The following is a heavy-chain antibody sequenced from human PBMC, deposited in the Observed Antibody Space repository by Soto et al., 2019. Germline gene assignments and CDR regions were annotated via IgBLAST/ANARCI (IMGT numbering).Heavy chain of an antibody. CDR1: GFTFSSYG. Sequence: QVQLVESGGGVVQPGRSLRLSCAASGFTFSSYGMHWVRQAPGKGLEWVAVIWYDGSNKYYADSVKGRFTISRDNSKNTLYLQTNSLRAEDTAVYYCARKADMITFGGVIVNNWFDPWGQGTLVTVSS. D-gene: IGHD3-16*02. CDR3: ARKADMITFGGVIVNNWFDP. CDR2: IWYDGSNK. V-gene: IGHV3-33*01. J-gene: IGHJ5*02.